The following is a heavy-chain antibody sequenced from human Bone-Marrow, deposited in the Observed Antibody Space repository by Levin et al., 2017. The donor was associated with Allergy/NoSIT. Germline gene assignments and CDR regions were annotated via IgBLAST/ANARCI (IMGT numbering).Heavy chain of an antibody. CDR3: TSIDSPTTVTGRDWFDP. CDR2: IRSKAYGGTT. D-gene: IGHD4-17*01. Sequence: PGESLKISCTASGFTFGDYAMSWFRQAPGKGLEWVGFIRSKAYGGTTEYAASVKGRFTISRDDSKSIAYLQMNSLKTEDTAVYYCTSIDSPTTVTGRDWFDPWGQGTLVTVSS. J-gene: IGHJ5*02. CDR1: GFTFGDYA. V-gene: IGHV3-49*03.